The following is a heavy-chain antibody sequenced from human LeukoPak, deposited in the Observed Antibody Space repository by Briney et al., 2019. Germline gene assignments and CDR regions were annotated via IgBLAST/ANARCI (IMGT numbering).Heavy chain of an antibody. Sequence: ASVKVSCKASGYTFTSYYMHWVRQAPGQGLEWMGIINPSGGSTSYAQKFQGRVTMTRDTSTSTVYMELSSLRSEDTAVYYCARDLSRYCSSTSCHVSWGQGTLVTVSS. J-gene: IGHJ5*02. V-gene: IGHV1-46*03. CDR3: ARDLSRYCSSTSCHVS. CDR1: GYTFTSYY. CDR2: INPSGGST. D-gene: IGHD2-2*01.